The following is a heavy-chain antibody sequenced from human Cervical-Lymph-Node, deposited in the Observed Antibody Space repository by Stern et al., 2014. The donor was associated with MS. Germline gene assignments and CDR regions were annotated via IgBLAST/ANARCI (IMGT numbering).Heavy chain of an antibody. Sequence: QVQLVQSGAEVKKPGASVKLSCKASGFTFTSHYMHWVRQAPGQGLEWKGIINPRGDRATYAQKFRGRVVMTRDTPTSTVYLELTSLKFEDTAMYYCGRDRLAARRGIDPWGQGTVVTVSS. CDR3: GRDRLAARRGIDP. V-gene: IGHV1-46*01. D-gene: IGHD6-6*01. CDR2: INPRGDRA. J-gene: IGHJ5*02. CDR1: GFTFTSHY.